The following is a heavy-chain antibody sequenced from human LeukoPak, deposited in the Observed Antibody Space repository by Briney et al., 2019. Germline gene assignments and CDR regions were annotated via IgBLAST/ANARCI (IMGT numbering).Heavy chain of an antibody. CDR1: GFTFSTAW. J-gene: IGHJ3*02. Sequence: GGSLRLSCVASGFTFSTAWMHWARQTPGKGLVWVSHINGDGRRINYADDVKGRLTISRDNAKNSLYLQMNSLRAEDTAVYYCARRRGSPDAFDIWGQGTMVTVSS. D-gene: IGHD2-15*01. CDR2: INGDGRRI. CDR3: ARRRGSPDAFDI. V-gene: IGHV3-74*01.